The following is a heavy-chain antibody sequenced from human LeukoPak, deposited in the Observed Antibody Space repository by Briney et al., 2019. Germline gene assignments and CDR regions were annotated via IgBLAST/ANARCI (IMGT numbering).Heavy chain of an antibody. CDR1: GFTFSSYG. J-gene: IGHJ4*02. CDR3: AKERSSGTPDY. Sequence: AGSLRRSCAASGFTFSSYGMHWVRQAPGKGLEWVALISYDGSTKYYADSVKGRFTISRDNSKNTLDLQMNRLRAEDTAVYYCAKERSSGTPDYWGQGTLVTVSS. D-gene: IGHD6-19*01. CDR2: ISYDGSTK. V-gene: IGHV3-30*18.